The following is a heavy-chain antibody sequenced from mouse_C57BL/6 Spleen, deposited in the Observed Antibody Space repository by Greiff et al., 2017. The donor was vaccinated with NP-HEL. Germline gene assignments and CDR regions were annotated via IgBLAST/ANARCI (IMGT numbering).Heavy chain of an antibody. V-gene: IGHV1-5*01. D-gene: IGHD2-4*01. J-gene: IGHJ3*01. CDR2: IYPGNSDT. Sequence: VQLQQSGTVLARPGASVKMSCKTSGYTFTSYWMHWVKQRPGQGLEWIGAIYPGNSDTSYNQKFKGKAKLTAVTSASTAYMELSSLTNEDSAVYYCTRSDDYDVGAWFAYWGQGTLVTVSA. CDR1: GYTFTSYW. CDR3: TRSDDYDVGAWFAY.